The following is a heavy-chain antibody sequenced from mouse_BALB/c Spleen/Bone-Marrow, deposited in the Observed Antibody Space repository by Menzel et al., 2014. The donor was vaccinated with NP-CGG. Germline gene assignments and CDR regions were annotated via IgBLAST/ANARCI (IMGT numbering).Heavy chain of an antibody. J-gene: IGHJ2*01. CDR1: GDSITSGY. CDR2: ISYSGST. V-gene: IGHV3-8*02. CDR3: ATYDGYYSDY. D-gene: IGHD1-2*01. Sequence: EVKLMESGPSLVKPSQTLSLTCSVSGDSITSGYWNWIRKFPGNKLEYMGYISYSGSTYYNPSLKSRISITRDTSKNHYYLQLNSVTAEDSATYYCATYDGYYSDYWGQGTTLTVSS.